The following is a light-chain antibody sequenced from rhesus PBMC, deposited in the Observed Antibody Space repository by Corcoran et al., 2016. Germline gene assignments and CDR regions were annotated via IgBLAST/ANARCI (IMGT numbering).Light chain of an antibody. J-gene: IGKJ1*01. Sequence: ETVVTQSPATLSLSPGERATLSCRARQSVGSNLAWYQQKPGQAPKLHIHDAFSRVTGIPERVRGSGSGTEFSLTLSSLEPADVGVYYCQQYYTWKAFGQRTKVEIK. CDR3: QQYYTWKA. CDR2: DAF. CDR1: QSVGSN. V-gene: IGKV3-42*02.